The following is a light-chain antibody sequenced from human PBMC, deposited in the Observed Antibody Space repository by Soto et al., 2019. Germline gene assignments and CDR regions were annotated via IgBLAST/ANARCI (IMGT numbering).Light chain of an antibody. CDR3: ASYTTSNTVV. CDR2: DVS. J-gene: IGLJ2*01. V-gene: IGLV2-14*03. Sequence: QSALTQPASVSGSPGQSITISCTGTTSDIGRFNYVSWYQHHTGKAPKLMIYDVSNRPSGLSNRFSGSKSGNTASLIISGLQAEDEADYYCASYTTSNTVVFGGGTQLTVL. CDR1: TSDIGRFNY.